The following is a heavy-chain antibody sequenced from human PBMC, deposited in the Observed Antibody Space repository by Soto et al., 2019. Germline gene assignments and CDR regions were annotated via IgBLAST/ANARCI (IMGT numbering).Heavy chain of an antibody. CDR2: IHYSGNT. Sequence: SETLSLTCTVSGGSVSNYYWSWIRQPPGKGLEWIGYIHYSGNTKYNPSLKSRVTISADTSKDQFSLKLTSVTAADTAVYYCARGRYDFWSGYFATIDYWGQGTLVTVS. D-gene: IGHD3-3*01. CDR3: ARGRYDFWSGYFATIDY. V-gene: IGHV4-59*08. CDR1: GGSVSNYY. J-gene: IGHJ4*02.